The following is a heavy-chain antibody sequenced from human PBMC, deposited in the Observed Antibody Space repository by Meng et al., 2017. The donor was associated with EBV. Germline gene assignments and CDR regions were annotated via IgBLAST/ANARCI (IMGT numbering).Heavy chain of an antibody. CDR1: GYTFTGYY. D-gene: IGHD6-19*01. CDR3: ARVGIAVAGTGDY. Sequence: QVRLVQAGAEVKKPGALVKVSCKASGYTFTGYYMHWVRQAPGQGLEWMGRINPNSGGTNYAQKFQGRVTMTRDTSISTAYMELSRLRSDDTAVYYCARVGIAVAGTGDYWGQGTLVTVSS. V-gene: IGHV1-2*06. J-gene: IGHJ4*02. CDR2: INPNSGGT.